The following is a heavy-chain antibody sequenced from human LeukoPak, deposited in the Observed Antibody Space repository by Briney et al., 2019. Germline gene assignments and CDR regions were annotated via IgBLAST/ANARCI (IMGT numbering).Heavy chain of an antibody. V-gene: IGHV3-23*01. Sequence: PGGSLRLSCAASGFIFSSYAMSWVRQAPGKGLEWVSAIGGRDGSTYYRDSVVGRFTISRDNSKSTLYLQMDSLRAEDTAVYYCAKCLYDFWSGGFDRWGQGSLVTVSS. CDR1: GFIFSSYA. D-gene: IGHD3-3*01. CDR3: AKCLYDFWSGGFDR. J-gene: IGHJ4*02. CDR2: IGGRDGST.